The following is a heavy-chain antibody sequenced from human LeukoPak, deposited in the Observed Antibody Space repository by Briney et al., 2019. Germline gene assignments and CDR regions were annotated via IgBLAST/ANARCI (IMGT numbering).Heavy chain of an antibody. CDR1: GFTFSSYG. V-gene: IGHV3-23*01. Sequence: GGSLRLSCVASGFTFSSYGMSWVRQAPGKGLEWVSYVSATGYTTSYADSVKGRFTMSRDNSKNTLYLQMNSLRAEDTAVYYCVRGLISAAGTFDYWGQGTLVTVSS. J-gene: IGHJ4*02. CDR2: VSATGYTT. CDR3: VRGLISAAGTFDY. D-gene: IGHD6-13*01.